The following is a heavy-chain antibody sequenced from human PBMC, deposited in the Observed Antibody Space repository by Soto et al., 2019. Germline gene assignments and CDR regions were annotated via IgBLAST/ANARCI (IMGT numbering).Heavy chain of an antibody. CDR2: ISSSGDTM. CDR1: GFTFSDFY. CDR3: ARGSGYFDY. V-gene: IGHV3-11*01. J-gene: IGHJ4*02. Sequence: QVQLVESGGGLVKPGGSLRLSCAASGFTFSDFYMSWIRLAPGKGLEWISYISSSGDTMHYADSVKSRFSISRDNAKNSLYLQMNSLRADDTAVYYCARGSGYFDYWGQGTLVTVSS.